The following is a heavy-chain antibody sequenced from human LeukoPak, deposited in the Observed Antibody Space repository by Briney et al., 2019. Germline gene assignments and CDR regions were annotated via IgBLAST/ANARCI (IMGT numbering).Heavy chain of an antibody. Sequence: GESLKISCKASGYSFTSYWVGWVRQMPGKGLEWMGIIYPGESDTRYSPSFQGQVTISADKSISNAYLQWSSLKASDTAMYYCASHYGCTNGVCYSNWFDPWGQGTLVTVSS. CDR3: ASHYGCTNGVCYSNWFDP. D-gene: IGHD2-8*01. CDR1: GYSFTSYW. J-gene: IGHJ5*02. V-gene: IGHV5-51*01. CDR2: IYPGESDT.